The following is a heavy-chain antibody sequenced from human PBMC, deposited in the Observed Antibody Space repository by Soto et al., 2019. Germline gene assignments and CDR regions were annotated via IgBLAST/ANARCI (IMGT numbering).Heavy chain of an antibody. Sequence: QVTLKESGPVLVKPTETLTLTCTVSGFSLSNARMGVSWIRQPPGKALEWLAHIFSNDEKSYSTSLKSRLTISKDTSKSQVVLTMTNMDPVDTATYYCARTLGIAVAGTNSFDYWGQGTLVTVSS. J-gene: IGHJ4*02. CDR2: IFSNDEK. CDR1: GFSLSNARMG. CDR3: ARTLGIAVAGTNSFDY. D-gene: IGHD6-19*01. V-gene: IGHV2-26*01.